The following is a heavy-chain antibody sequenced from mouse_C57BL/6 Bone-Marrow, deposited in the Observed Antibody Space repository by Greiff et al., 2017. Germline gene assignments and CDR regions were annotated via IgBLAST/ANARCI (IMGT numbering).Heavy chain of an antibody. CDR2: IDPETGGT. D-gene: IGHD1-1*01. V-gene: IGHV1-15*01. Sequence: QVQLKQSGAELVRPGASVTLSCKASGYTFTDYEMHWVKQTPVHGLEWIGAIDPETGGTASNQKFKGKAILTADKSSSTAYMELRSLTSEDSAVYYCTRESYYYGSSPHDFDYWGQGTTLTVSS. J-gene: IGHJ2*01. CDR3: TRESYYYGSSPHDFDY. CDR1: GYTFTDYE.